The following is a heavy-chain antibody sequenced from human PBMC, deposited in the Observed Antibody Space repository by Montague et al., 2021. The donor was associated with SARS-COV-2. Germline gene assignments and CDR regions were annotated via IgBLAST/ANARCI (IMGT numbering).Heavy chain of an antibody. V-gene: IGHV3-74*01. CDR2: IKPDGTST. CDR3: VRPLWFGDSDYFFES. CDR1: GFTFMSYW. Sequence: FLRLSFSASGFTFMSYWMHWVRQVPGRGPVWVSRIKPDGTSTNYAASVKGRFTISRDNAKNTLSLQMNNLRAEDTAVYYCVRPLWFGDSDYFFESWGQGTLVTVSS. J-gene: IGHJ4*02. D-gene: IGHD3-10*01.